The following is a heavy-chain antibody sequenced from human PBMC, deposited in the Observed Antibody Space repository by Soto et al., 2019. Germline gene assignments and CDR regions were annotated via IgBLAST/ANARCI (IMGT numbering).Heavy chain of an antibody. CDR1: GGSFSDYY. CDR2: INHSGST. V-gene: IGHV4-34*01. CDR3: AREVPSRYFDL. D-gene: IGHD3-10*01. Sequence: QVRLQQWGAGLLKPSETLPLTCAVYGGSFSDYYWSWIRQPPGKGLEWIGEINHSGSTNYNPSLKSRVTISVDTSKTPLSLQLNSVTAADTAVYYCAREVPSRYFDLWGRGTPVTVSS. J-gene: IGHJ2*01.